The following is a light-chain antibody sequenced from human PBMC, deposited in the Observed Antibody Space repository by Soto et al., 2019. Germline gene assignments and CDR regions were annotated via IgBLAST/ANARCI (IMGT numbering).Light chain of an antibody. J-gene: IGLJ2*01. CDR3: GTWDSSLSAVI. Sequence: QSVLTQPPSVSAAPGQMITISCSGSSSTIGSNYASWYQQLPGTAPKLLIYENNKRPSGISDRFSGSKSGTSATLGIAGLQTGDEADYYCGTWDSSLSAVIFGGGTKLTVL. V-gene: IGLV1-51*01. CDR2: ENN. CDR1: SSTIGSNY.